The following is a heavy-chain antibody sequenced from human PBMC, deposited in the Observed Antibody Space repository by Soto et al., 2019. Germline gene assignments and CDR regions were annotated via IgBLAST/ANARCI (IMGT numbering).Heavy chain of an antibody. D-gene: IGHD3-22*01. J-gene: IGHJ3*02. CDR1: GGTFSSYA. CDR3: ARGTSDYYESSPWVAFDI. CDR2: IIPIFGTA. V-gene: IGHV1-69*06. Sequence: QVQLVQSGAEVKKPGSSVKVSCKASGGTFSSYAISWVRQAPGQGLEWMGGIIPIFGTANYAQKFQGRVTITADKSTSTAYMELSSLRSEDTAVYYCARGTSDYYESSPWVAFDIWGQGTMVTVSS.